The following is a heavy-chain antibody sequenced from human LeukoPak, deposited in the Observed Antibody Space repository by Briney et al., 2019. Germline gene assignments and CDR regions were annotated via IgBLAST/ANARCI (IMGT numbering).Heavy chain of an antibody. CDR2: ISWNSGSI. D-gene: IGHD6-13*01. CDR1: GFTFDDYA. V-gene: IGHV3-9*01. J-gene: IGHJ4*02. Sequence: GGSLRLSCAASGFTFDDYAMHWVRQAPGKGLEWVSGISWNSGSIGYADSVKGRFTISRDNAKNSLYLRMNSLRAEDTALYYCAKGSSWYFLSPTGFDYWGQGTLVTASS. CDR3: AKGSSWYFLSPTGFDY.